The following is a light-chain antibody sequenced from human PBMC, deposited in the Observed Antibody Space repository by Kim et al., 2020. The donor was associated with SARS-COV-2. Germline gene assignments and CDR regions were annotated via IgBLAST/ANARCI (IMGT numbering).Light chain of an antibody. Sequence: STGERATLSCRASQSVSSRYLVWYQQKPGQAPRLLIYGASSRATGIPDRFSGSGSGTDFTLAISTLEPEDSAVYYCQQYGSSPPYTFGQGTKLEI. CDR1: QSVSSRY. J-gene: IGKJ2*01. V-gene: IGKV3-20*01. CDR3: QQYGSSPPYT. CDR2: GAS.